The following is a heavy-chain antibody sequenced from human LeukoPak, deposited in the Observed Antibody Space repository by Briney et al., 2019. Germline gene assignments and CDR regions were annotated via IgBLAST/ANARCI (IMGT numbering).Heavy chain of an antibody. D-gene: IGHD6-13*01. J-gene: IGHJ4*02. V-gene: IGHV3-23*01. CDR2: ISGSGDRT. CDR3: AIREPIGY. Sequence: GGSLRLSCAASGFTFSSYAMSWIRQAPGKGPEWVSAISGSGDRTDYADSVRGRFTISRDNSKSTSYLQMNSLRVEDTAIYYCAIREPIGYWGQGSLVTVSP. CDR1: GFTFSSYA.